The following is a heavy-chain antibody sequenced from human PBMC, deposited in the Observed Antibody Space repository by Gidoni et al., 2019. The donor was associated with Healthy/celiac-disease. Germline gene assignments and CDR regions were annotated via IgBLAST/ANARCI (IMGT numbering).Heavy chain of an antibody. J-gene: IGHJ4*02. Sequence: QVQLQESGPGLVKPSGTLSLTCAVSGGSISSSNWWSWVRQPPGKGLEWSGEIYHSGSTNYNPSLKSRVTISVDKSKNQFSLKLSSVTAADTAVYYCARVSRWITMVRGVIITVPYFDYWGQGTLVTVSS. CDR3: ARVSRWITMVRGVIITVPYFDY. D-gene: IGHD3-10*01. CDR1: GGSISSSNW. CDR2: IYHSGST. V-gene: IGHV4-4*02.